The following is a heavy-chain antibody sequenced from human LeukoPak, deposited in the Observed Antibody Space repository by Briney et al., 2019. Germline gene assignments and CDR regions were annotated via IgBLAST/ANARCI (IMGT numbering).Heavy chain of an antibody. V-gene: IGHV3-30-3*01. Sequence: GGSLRLSCAASGFTFSSYAMHWVRQAPGKGLEWVAVISYDGSNKYYADSVKGRFTISRDNSKNTLYLQMNSLRAEDTAVYYCARDRGITMVRGVIRPYYSDYWGQGTLVTVSS. CDR1: GFTFSSYA. CDR3: ARDRGITMVRGVIRPYYSDY. J-gene: IGHJ4*02. CDR2: ISYDGSNK. D-gene: IGHD3-10*01.